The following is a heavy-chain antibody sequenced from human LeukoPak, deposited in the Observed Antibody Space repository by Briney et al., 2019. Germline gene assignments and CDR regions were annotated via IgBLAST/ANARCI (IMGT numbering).Heavy chain of an antibody. CDR2: IMPIFGTG. D-gene: IGHD5-24*01. V-gene: IGHV1-69*05. J-gene: IGHJ3*02. Sequence: ASVKVSCKASGGTFSNYAISWVRQAPGQGLEWMGGIMPIFGTGKNAQKFQGRVTMTSDTSTTTIYMELSSLRFEDTAVYYCARVRDGYNDAYDIWGQGTMVVVPS. CDR3: ARVRDGYNDAYDI. CDR1: GGTFSNYA.